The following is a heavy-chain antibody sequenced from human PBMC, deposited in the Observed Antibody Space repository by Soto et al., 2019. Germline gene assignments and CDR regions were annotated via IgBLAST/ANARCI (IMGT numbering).Heavy chain of an antibody. J-gene: IGHJ4*02. CDR2: ISAYNGNT. D-gene: IGHD1-7*01. V-gene: IGHV1-18*01. CDR1: GYAFTSYG. Sequence: ASVKVSCKASGYAFTSYGISWVRQAPGQGLEWMGWISAYNGNTNYAQKLQGRVTMTTDTSTSTAYMELRSLRSDDTAVYYCARDENKWNYGDGLFDYWGQGTLVTVSS. CDR3: ARDENKWNYGDGLFDY.